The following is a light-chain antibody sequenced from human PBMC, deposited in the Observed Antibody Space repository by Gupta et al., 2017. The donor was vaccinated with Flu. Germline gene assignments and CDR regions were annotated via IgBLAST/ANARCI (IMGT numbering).Light chain of an antibody. J-gene: IGKJ4*01. Sequence: DIVMTQSPDSLAVSLGERATINCKSSQSVLYSSNNKNYLAWYQQKPGQPPKLLIYWASTRESGVPDRFSGSGSGTDFTLTISSLQAEDVAVYYCQQDYSTPQDFGGGTKVEIK. CDR3: QQDYSTPQD. V-gene: IGKV4-1*01. CDR2: WAS. CDR1: QSVLYSSNNKNY.